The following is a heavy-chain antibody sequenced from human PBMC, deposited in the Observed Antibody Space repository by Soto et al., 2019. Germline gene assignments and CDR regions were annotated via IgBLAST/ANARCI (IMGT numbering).Heavy chain of an antibody. CDR3: ARWNEGFDY. D-gene: IGHD1-1*01. Sequence: SETLSLTCTVSGGSISSSGYYWGWIRQPPGKGLEWIGYIYYSGSTYYNPSLKSRVTISVDRSKNQFSLKLSSVTAADTAVYYCARWNEGFDYWGQGTLVTVSS. CDR2: IYYSGST. V-gene: IGHV4-39*07. J-gene: IGHJ4*02. CDR1: GGSISSSGYY.